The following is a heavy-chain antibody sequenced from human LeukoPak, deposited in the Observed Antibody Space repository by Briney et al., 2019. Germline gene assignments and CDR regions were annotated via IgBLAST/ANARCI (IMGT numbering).Heavy chain of an antibody. CDR3: ARGSFGWSGYQYAEYFQH. V-gene: IGHV4-34*01. D-gene: IGHD3-3*01. J-gene: IGHJ1*01. CDR1: GGSFSGYY. Sequence: PSETLSLTCAVYGGSFSGYYWSWIRQPPGKGLEWIGEINHSGSTNYNPSLKSRVTISVDTSKNQFSLKLSSVTAADTAVYYCARGSFGWSGYQYAEYFQHWGQGTLVTVSS. CDR2: INHSGST.